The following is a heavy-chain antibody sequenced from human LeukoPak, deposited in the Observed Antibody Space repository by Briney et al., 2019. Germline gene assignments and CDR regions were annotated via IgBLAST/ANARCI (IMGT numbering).Heavy chain of an antibody. CDR3: ARRLAAGDYFDY. V-gene: IGHV4-34*01. D-gene: IGHD6-25*01. Sequence: SETLSLTCAVYGGSFSGYYWGWIRQPPGKGLEWIGTIYYSGSTYYNPSLKSRVTISLDTSKNQFSLKLNSVTAADTAVYYCARRLAAGDYFDYWGQGTLVIVSS. CDR1: GGSFSGYY. CDR2: IYYSGST. J-gene: IGHJ4*02.